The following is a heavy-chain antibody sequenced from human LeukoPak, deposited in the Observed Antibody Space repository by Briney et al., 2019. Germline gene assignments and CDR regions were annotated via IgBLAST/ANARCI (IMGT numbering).Heavy chain of an antibody. D-gene: IGHD3-22*01. J-gene: IGHJ4*02. CDR1: GITLSNYG. CDR3: AKRGAVIRVILVGFHKEAYYFDS. CDR2: ISDRGSRT. V-gene: IGHV3-23*01. Sequence: GGSLRLSCAVSGITLSNYGMSWVRQAPGKGLEWVAGISDRGSRTNYADSVKGRFTISTDHPKNTLYLQMNSLRAEDTAVYFCAKRGAVIRVILVGFHKEAYYFDSWGQGALVTVSS.